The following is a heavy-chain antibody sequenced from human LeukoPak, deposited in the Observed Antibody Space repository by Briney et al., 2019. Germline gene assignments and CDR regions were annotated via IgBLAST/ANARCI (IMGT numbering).Heavy chain of an antibody. CDR1: GYTFTSYG. V-gene: IGHV1-18*01. CDR2: ISAYNGDT. Sequence: ASVKVSCKASGYTFTSYGISWVRQAPGQGLEWMGWISAYNGDTKYAQKFQGRITMTTDTSTNTAIMELRSLRSDDTAVYYCARDHSSSCQLLDFWGQGTLVTISS. J-gene: IGHJ4*02. CDR3: ARDHSSSCQLLDF. D-gene: IGHD6-13*01.